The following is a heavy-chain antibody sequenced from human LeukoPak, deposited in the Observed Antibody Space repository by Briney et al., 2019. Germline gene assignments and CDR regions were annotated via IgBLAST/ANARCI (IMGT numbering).Heavy chain of an antibody. CDR3: TRGAFFDTFDY. J-gene: IGHJ4*02. D-gene: IGHD5-18*01. Sequence: GGSLRLSCEASGLTFSNAWMSWVRQAPGKGLEWVGRIKSKTDGGTTDYAAPVKGRFTISRVDSKNTLYLQMNSLKTEDTAVYYCTRGAFFDTFDYWARELWSPSPQ. V-gene: IGHV3-15*01. CDR1: GLTFSNAW. CDR2: IKSKTDGGTT.